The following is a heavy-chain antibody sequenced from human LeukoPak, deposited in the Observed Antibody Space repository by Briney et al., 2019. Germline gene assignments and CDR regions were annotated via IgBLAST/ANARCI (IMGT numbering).Heavy chain of an antibody. Sequence: SVKVSRKASGYTFTSYGISWVRQAPGQGLEWMGWISAYNGNTNYAQKLQGRVTMTTDTSTSTAYMELRSLRSDDTAVYYCARCQYCTNGVCYFGNWFDPWGQGTLVTVSS. V-gene: IGHV1-18*01. J-gene: IGHJ5*02. CDR1: GYTFTSYG. CDR2: ISAYNGNT. CDR3: ARCQYCTNGVCYFGNWFDP. D-gene: IGHD2-8*01.